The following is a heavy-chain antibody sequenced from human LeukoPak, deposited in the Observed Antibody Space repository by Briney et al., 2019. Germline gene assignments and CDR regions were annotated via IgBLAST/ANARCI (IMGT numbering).Heavy chain of an antibody. CDR3: AKEDCGVDCSTFDY. Sequence: GGSLRLSCAASGFTFSSYAMSWVRQAPGKGLEWVLGISDSGGTTYYADSVKGRFTISRDNSKSTLYLQMNSLRAEDTAVYYCAKEDCGVDCSTFDYWGQGTLVTVSS. J-gene: IGHJ4*02. CDR1: GFTFSSYA. D-gene: IGHD2-21*02. V-gene: IGHV3-23*01. CDR2: ISDSGGTT.